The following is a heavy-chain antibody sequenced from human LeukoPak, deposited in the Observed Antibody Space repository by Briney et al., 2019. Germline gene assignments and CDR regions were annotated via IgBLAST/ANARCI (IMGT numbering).Heavy chain of an antibody. CDR3: YVESEYGDYDY. J-gene: IGHJ4*02. V-gene: IGHV4-59*11. CDR2: IYHSGST. CDR1: GASISSHY. Sequence: NPSETLSLTCIVSGASISSHYWSWMRQPPGKGLEWIGYIYHSGSTKYNPSLKSRVAISVDTSKNQFSLKLRSMTAADTAIYYCYVESEYGDYDYWGQGTLVAVSS. D-gene: IGHD4-17*01.